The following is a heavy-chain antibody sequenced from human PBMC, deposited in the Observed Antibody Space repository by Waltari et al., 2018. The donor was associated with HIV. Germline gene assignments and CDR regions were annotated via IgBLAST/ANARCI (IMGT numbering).Heavy chain of an antibody. J-gene: IGHJ4*02. CDR1: GCPFVSAG. D-gene: IGHD1-26*01. Sequence: VHRLESGGGGVGLGGAIKLVGAATGCPFVSAGWGWVRQAPGKGLEWVGRIKSKSHGGTTDYAAPVKGRFTISRDDSKDTLYLQMNSLKTEDTAVYYCTTSMGGSYYGRDYWGQGTLVTVSS. CDR2: IKSKSHGGTT. CDR3: TTSMGGSYYGRDY. V-gene: IGHV3-15*01.